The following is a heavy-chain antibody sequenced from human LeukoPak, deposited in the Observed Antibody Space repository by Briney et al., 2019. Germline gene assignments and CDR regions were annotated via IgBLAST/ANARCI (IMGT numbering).Heavy chain of an antibody. Sequence: GGSLRLSCAASGFTFSSYWMSWVRQAPGKGLEWVANIKQDGSEKYYVDSVKGRFAISRDNAKNSLYLQMNSLRAEDTAVYYCAREGWDDSSGYLDYWGQGTLVTVPS. CDR3: AREGWDDSSGYLDY. CDR2: IKQDGSEK. J-gene: IGHJ4*02. V-gene: IGHV3-7*01. D-gene: IGHD3-22*01. CDR1: GFTFSSYW.